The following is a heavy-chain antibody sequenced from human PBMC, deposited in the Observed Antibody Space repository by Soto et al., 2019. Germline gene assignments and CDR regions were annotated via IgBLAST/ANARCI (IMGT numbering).Heavy chain of an antibody. CDR2: ISGSGGST. D-gene: IGHD3-16*01. CDR3: AKGGFSIMITFGGRYFDY. Sequence: GGSLRLSCAASGFTFSSYAMSWVRQAPGKGLEWVSAISGSGGSTYYADSVKGRFTISRDNSKNTLYLQMNSLRAEDTAVYYCAKGGFSIMITFGGRYFDYWGQGTLVTVSS. J-gene: IGHJ4*02. CDR1: GFTFSSYA. V-gene: IGHV3-23*01.